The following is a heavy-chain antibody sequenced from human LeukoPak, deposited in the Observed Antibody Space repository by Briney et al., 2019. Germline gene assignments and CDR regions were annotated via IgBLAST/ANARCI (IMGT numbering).Heavy chain of an antibody. CDR3: ATLDTAMVTNFGY. V-gene: IGHV3-7*01. CDR1: GFTFTRDW. CDR2: IKQDGSEK. J-gene: IGHJ4*02. Sequence: GSLRLSCAASGFTFTRDWMSWVRQAPGKGLEWVAMIKQDGSEKHYVDSVKGRFTISSDNTKNSLYLQMNSLRAEDTALYYCATLDTAMVTNFGYWGQGTLVTVSS. D-gene: IGHD5-18*01.